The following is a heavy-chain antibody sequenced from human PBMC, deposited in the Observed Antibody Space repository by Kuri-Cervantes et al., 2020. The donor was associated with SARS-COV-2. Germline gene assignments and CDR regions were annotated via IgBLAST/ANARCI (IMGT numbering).Heavy chain of an antibody. J-gene: IGHJ4*02. CDR3: ARDRALYCSSTSCYNEQLGAYFDY. V-gene: IGHV4-34*01. CDR1: GGSFSGYH. D-gene: IGHD2-2*02. CDR2: INHGGST. Sequence: GSLRLSCAVYGGSFSGYHWSWIRQRPGKGLEWVGEINHGGSTNYNPSLKSRVTISVDTSKNQVSLKLTSVTAADTAVYYCARDRALYCSSTSCYNEQLGAYFDYWGQGTLVTVSS.